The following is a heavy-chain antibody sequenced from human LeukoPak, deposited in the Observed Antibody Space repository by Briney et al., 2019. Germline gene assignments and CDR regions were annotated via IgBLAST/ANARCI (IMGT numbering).Heavy chain of an antibody. V-gene: IGHV4-4*07. CDR3: ARTASELRWDYYYYYMDV. J-gene: IGHJ6*03. CDR1: GGSISSYY. D-gene: IGHD1-26*01. Sequence: PSETLSLTCTVSGGSISSYYWSWIRQPAGKGLEWIGRIYTSGSTNYNPSLKSRVTISVDTSKNQFSLKLSSVTAADTAVYYCARTASELRWDYYYYYMDVWGKGTTVTISS. CDR2: IYTSGST.